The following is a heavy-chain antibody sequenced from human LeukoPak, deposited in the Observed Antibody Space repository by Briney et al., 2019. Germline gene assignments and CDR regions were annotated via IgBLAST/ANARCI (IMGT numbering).Heavy chain of an antibody. D-gene: IGHD5-12*01. CDR3: AKDLSMVATRYYFDY. CDR2: ISYDGSNK. CDR1: GFTFSSYG. Sequence: GGSLRPSCAASGFTFSSYGMHWVRQAPGKGLEWVAVISYDGSNKYYADSVKGRFTISRDNSKNTLYLQMNSLRAEDTAVYYCAKDLSMVATRYYFDYWGQGTLVTVSS. V-gene: IGHV3-30*18. J-gene: IGHJ4*02.